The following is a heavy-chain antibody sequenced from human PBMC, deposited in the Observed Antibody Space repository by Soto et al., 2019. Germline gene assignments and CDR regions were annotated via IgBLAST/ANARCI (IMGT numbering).Heavy chain of an antibody. CDR2: IYSGGST. V-gene: IGHV3-66*01. Sequence: GGSLRLSCAASGFTVSSNYMSWVRQAPGKGLEWVSVIYSGGSTYYADSVKGRFTISRDNSKNTLYLQMNSLRAEDTAVYYCARITFNYYGSGSQGSPFDYWGQGTLVTVSS. J-gene: IGHJ4*02. D-gene: IGHD3-10*01. CDR3: ARITFNYYGSGSQGSPFDY. CDR1: GFTVSSNY.